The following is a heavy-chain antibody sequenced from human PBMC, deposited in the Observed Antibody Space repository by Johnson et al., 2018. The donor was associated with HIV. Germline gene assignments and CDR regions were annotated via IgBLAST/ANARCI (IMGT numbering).Heavy chain of an antibody. CDR1: GFTFSNAW. Sequence: QVQLVESGGGLVKPGGSLRLSCVASGFTFSNAWLSWVRQAPGKGLEWGPVIWPDGSKKFYTASVKARSTASRENSKNTMYLQIKSLIAEDTAVYYCAKDNDDDRPPLDAFDIWGQGTMVTVSS. V-gene: IGHV3-33*06. D-gene: IGHD3-16*01. J-gene: IGHJ3*02. CDR2: IWPDGSKK. CDR3: AKDNDDDRPPLDAFDI.